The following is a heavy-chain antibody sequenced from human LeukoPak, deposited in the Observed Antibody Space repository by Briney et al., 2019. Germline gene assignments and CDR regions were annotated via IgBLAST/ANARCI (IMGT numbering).Heavy chain of an antibody. V-gene: IGHV3-48*03. D-gene: IGHD5-12*01. CDR2: ISSSGSTI. CDR1: GFTFSSYE. J-gene: IGHJ4*02. Sequence: GGSLRLSCAASGFTFSSYEMNWVRQAPGKGLEWVSYISSSGSTIYYADSVKGRFTISRDNAKNSLYLQMNSLRAEDTAVYYCAGDGSGYDLNYFDYWGQGTLVTVSS. CDR3: AGDGSGYDLNYFDY.